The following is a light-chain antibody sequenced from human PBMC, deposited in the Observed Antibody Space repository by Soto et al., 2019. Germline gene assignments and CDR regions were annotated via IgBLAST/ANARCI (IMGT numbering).Light chain of an antibody. CDR3: HQYESSPQT. CDR1: QIVSSSY. CDR2: GAS. J-gene: IGKJ1*01. V-gene: IGKV3-20*01. Sequence: DIVLTQSPGTLYLSPGERATLSCRASQIVSSSYLAWYQQRPGQAPRLLIYGASSRATGIPDRFSGSGSGTDFTLSISRLEPDDFAVYYCHQYESSPQTFGRGTKVDIK.